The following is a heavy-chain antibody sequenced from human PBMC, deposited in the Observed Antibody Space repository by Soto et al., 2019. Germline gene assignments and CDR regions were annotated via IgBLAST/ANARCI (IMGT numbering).Heavy chain of an antibody. D-gene: IGHD5-18*01. V-gene: IGHV4-30-2*01. CDR3: ARTVETATLLYFDY. CDR2: IHYSGST. Sequence: SETLSLTCAVSGGSISLYGYSWSWIRQPPGMGLEWFGYIHYSGSTFYNPSLKSRVTMSVDRSKNQFSLRLSSVTAADTAVYYCARTVETATLLYFDYWGQGTLVTVSS. CDR1: GGSISLYGYS. J-gene: IGHJ4*02.